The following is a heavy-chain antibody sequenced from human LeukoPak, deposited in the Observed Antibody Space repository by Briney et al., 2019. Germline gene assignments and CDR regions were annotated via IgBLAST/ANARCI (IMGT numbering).Heavy chain of an antibody. Sequence: GESLRLSCAASGFTFSSYSMNWVRQAPGKGLEWVAFIRYDGSNKYYADSVKGRFTISRDNSKNTLYLQMNSLRAEDTAVYYCAKDYSKTSYYGSGTYYRPNWFDPWGQGTLVTVSS. CDR3: AKDYSKTSYYGSGTYYRPNWFDP. CDR1: GFTFSSYS. J-gene: IGHJ5*02. D-gene: IGHD3-10*01. V-gene: IGHV3-30*02. CDR2: IRYDGSNK.